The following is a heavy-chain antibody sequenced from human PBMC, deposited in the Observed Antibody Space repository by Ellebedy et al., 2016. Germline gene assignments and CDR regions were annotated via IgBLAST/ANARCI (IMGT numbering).Heavy chain of an antibody. Sequence: SETLSLXXTVSGGSISSSSYYWGWIRQPPGKGLEWIGSIYYSGSTYYNPSLKSRVTISVDTSKNQFSLKLSSVTAADTAVYYCARLLLRWFDPWGQGTLVTVSS. D-gene: IGHD2/OR15-2a*01. CDR3: ARLLLRWFDP. CDR1: GGSISSSSYY. CDR2: IYYSGST. V-gene: IGHV4-39*01. J-gene: IGHJ5*02.